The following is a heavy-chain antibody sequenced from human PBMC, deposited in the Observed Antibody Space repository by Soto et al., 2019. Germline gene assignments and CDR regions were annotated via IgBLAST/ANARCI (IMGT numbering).Heavy chain of an antibody. V-gene: IGHV3-53*01. CDR2: IYSGGST. CDR3: ARDSCTNGVCWFDY. D-gene: IGHD2-8*01. J-gene: IGHJ4*02. CDR1: GFTVSSNY. Sequence: PGESLKISCAASGFTVSSNYMSWVRQAPGKGLEWVSVIYSGGSTYYADSVKGRFTISRDNSKNTLYLQMNSLRAEDTAVYYCARDSCTNGVCWFDYWGQGTLVTVSS.